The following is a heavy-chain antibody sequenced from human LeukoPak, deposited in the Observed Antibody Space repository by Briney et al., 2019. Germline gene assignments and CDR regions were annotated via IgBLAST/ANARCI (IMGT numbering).Heavy chain of an antibody. J-gene: IGHJ4*02. CDR1: GFTVGDYA. V-gene: IGHV3-49*04. CDR3: TRDVVGGRGYNERGYFDY. CDR2: IRSKAYGGTT. Sequence: GGSLRLSCTASGFTVGDYAMSWVRQAPGKGLEWVGFIRSKAYGGTTEYAASVKGSFTISRDDSKSIAYLQMNSLKTEDTAVYYCTRDVVGGRGYNERGYFDYWGQGTLVTVSS. D-gene: IGHD5-24*01.